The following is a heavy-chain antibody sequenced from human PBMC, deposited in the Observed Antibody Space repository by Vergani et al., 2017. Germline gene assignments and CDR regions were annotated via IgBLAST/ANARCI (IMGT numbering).Heavy chain of an antibody. D-gene: IGHD5-24*01. J-gene: IGHJ3*02. CDR1: GFTFSSYS. Sequence: EVQLVESGGGLVKPGGSLRLSCAASGFTFSSYSMNWVRQAPGKGLEWVSSISSSSSYIYYADSVKGRFTISRDNAKNSLYLQMNSLRAEDTAVYYCATVTRDGYNYACDIWGQGTMVTVSS. V-gene: IGHV3-21*04. CDR3: ATVTRDGYNYACDI. CDR2: ISSSSSYI.